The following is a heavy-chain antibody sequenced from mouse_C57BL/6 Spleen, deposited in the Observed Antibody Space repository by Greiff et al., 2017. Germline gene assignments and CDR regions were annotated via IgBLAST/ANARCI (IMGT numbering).Heavy chain of an antibody. D-gene: IGHD2-1*01. CDR3: ARDYGNYVEPWFAY. J-gene: IGHJ3*01. CDR2: IYPGDGDT. Sequence: QVQLQQSGPELVKPGASVKISCKASGYAFSSSWMNWVKQRPGKGLEWIGRIYPGDGDTNYNGKFKGKATLTADKSSSTAYMQLRSLTSEDSAVYFCARDYGNYVEPWFAYWGQGTLVTVSA. CDR1: GYAFSSSW. V-gene: IGHV1-82*01.